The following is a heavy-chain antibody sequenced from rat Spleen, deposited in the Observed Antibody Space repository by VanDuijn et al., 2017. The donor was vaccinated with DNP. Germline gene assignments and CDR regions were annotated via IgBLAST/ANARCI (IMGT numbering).Heavy chain of an antibody. CDR1: GFTFSDYY. V-gene: IGHV5S13*01. D-gene: IGHD1-4*01. J-gene: IGHJ2*01. CDR2: ISSGGGDT. Sequence: EVQLVESGGGLVQPGRSLKLSCAGSGFTFSDYYMAWVRQAPTKGLDWVASISSGGGDTYYRDSVKGRFTISRDNAKNTQYLQMDSLRSEDTATYYCARLPITRDYFDYWGQGVMVTVSS. CDR3: ARLPITRDYFDY.